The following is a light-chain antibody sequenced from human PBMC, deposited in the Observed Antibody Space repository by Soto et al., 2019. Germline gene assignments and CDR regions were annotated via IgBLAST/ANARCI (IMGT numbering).Light chain of an antibody. CDR2: YDR. CDR3: QVWDNSSDHGV. CDR1: NIGSIS. V-gene: IGLV3-21*04. J-gene: IGLJ2*01. Sequence: SYELTQAPSVSVAPEKTARITCGGNNIGSISVHWYRQKPGQAPVLVIYYDRVRPSGIPERFSGSNSGNTATLTISRVEAGDEADYYCQVWDNSSDHGVFGGGTKLTVL.